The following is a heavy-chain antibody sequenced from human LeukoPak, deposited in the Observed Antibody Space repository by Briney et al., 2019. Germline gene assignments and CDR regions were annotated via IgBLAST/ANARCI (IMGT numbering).Heavy chain of an antibody. V-gene: IGHV3-74*01. CDR1: GITFSSHW. D-gene: IGHD6-19*01. CDR2: INSDGSRK. J-gene: IGHJ5*02. CDR3: ARDLSSGWSRVNWFDP. Sequence: SGGSLRLSCVASGITFSSHWMHWVRQSPGEGPVWVSRINSDGSRKDNADFVKGRFTISRDNAKNTLYLQMNSLRAEDTAVYYCARDLSSGWSRVNWFDPWGQGTLVTVSS.